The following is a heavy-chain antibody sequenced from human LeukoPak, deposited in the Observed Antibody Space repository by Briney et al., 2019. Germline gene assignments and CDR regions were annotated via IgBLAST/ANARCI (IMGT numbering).Heavy chain of an antibody. Sequence: GGSLRLPCAASGFTFSSYSMNWVRQAPGKGLEWVSSISSSSSYIYYADSVKGRFTISRDNAKNSLYLQMNSLRAEDTAVYYCATDRLQNSYYYYYYGMDVWGQGTTVTVSS. J-gene: IGHJ6*02. D-gene: IGHD4-11*01. CDR1: GFTFSSYS. V-gene: IGHV3-21*01. CDR3: ATDRLQNSYYYYYYGMDV. CDR2: ISSSSSYI.